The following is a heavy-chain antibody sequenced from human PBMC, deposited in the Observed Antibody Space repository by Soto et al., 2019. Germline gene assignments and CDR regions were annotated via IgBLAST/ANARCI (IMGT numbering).Heavy chain of an antibody. J-gene: IGHJ3*02. CDR2: INHSGST. Sequence: SETLSLTCAVYGGSFSGYYWSWIRQPPGKGLEWIGEINHSGSTNYNPSLKSRVTISVDTSKNQFSLKLSSVTAADTAVYYCAKGFPHYYDSSGYRRAFDIWGQGTMVTVSS. CDR1: GGSFSGYY. V-gene: IGHV4-34*01. CDR3: AKGFPHYYDSSGYRRAFDI. D-gene: IGHD3-22*01.